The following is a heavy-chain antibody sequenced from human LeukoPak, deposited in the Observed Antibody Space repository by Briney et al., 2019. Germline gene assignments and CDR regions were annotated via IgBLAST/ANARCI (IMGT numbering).Heavy chain of an antibody. D-gene: IGHD5-12*01. CDR1: GFTFSTYA. CDR3: ARGAIPYGYSGYDYLDY. J-gene: IGHJ4*02. V-gene: IGHV3-30*01. CDR2: ISYDDRHK. Sequence: GRSLSLSCAASGFTFSTYAMHWLRQAPGKGLEWVAVISYDDRHKYYADSVKGRLTISRDISRNTLFLQMDSLRPEDTAVYYCARGAIPYGYSGYDYLDYWGPGTLVTVSS.